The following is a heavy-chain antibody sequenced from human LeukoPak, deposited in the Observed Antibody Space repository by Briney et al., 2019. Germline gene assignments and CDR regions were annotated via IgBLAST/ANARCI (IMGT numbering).Heavy chain of an antibody. D-gene: IGHD6-19*01. Sequence: SETLSLTCTVSGGSISSSPYYGGWIRQPPGKALEWIGSIYYSGSTYYNPSLKSRVTISVDTSKNQFSLKLGSVTAADTAVYYCARHPPPMGSSGWYSWFDPWGQGTLVTVSS. CDR2: IYYSGST. V-gene: IGHV4-39*01. CDR3: ARHPPPMGSSGWYSWFDP. CDR1: GGSISSSPYY. J-gene: IGHJ5*02.